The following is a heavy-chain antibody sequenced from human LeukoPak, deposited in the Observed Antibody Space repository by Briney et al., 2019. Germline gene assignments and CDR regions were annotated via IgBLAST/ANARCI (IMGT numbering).Heavy chain of an antibody. V-gene: IGHV1-69*13. CDR3: ARDYCSSTSCLFDY. CDR2: IIPIFGTA. J-gene: IGHJ4*02. Sequence: ASVTVSCKASGGTFSSYAISWVRQAPGQGLEWMGGIIPIFGTANYAQKFQGRVTITADESTSTAYMELIRLKSDDTAVFYCARDYCSSTSCLFDYWGQGTLVTVSS. CDR1: GGTFSSYA. D-gene: IGHD2-2*01.